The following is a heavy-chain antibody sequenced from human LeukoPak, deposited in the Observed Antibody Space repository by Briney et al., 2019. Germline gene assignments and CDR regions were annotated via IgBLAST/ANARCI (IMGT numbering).Heavy chain of an antibody. CDR2: INHSGST. CDR1: GGSFSGYY. D-gene: IGHD3-3*01. V-gene: IGHV4-34*01. J-gene: IGHJ4*02. CDR3: ARGLAGGRITIFGVVIREVGFDY. Sequence: SETLSLTCAVYGGSFSGYYWSWIRQPPGKGLEWIGEINHSGSTNYNPSLKSRVTISVDTSKNQFSLKLSSVTAADTAVHYCARGLAGGRITIFGVVIREVGFDYWGQGTLVTVSS.